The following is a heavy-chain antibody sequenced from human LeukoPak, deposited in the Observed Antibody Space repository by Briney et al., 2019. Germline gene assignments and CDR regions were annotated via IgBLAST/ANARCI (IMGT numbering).Heavy chain of an antibody. J-gene: IGHJ5*02. D-gene: IGHD3-10*01. CDR3: ARSHHYYGSGSYPLQPYNWFDP. CDR1: GFTFSSYS. CDR2: IKQDGSEK. Sequence: HPGGSLRLSCAASGFTFSSYSMSWVRQAPGKGLEWVANIKQDGSEKYYVDSVKGRFTISRDNAKNSLYLQMNSLRAEDTAVYYCARSHHYYGSGSYPLQPYNWFDPWGQGTLVTVSS. V-gene: IGHV3-7*01.